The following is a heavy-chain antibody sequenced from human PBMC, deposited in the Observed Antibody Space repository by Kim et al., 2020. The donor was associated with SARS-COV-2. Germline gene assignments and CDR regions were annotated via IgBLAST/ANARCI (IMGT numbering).Heavy chain of an antibody. CDR3: ARDRSMVRGQDAFDI. J-gene: IGHJ3*02. Sequence: ASVKVSCQASGYTFTSCYISWVRQAPGQGLEWMGWISVYNANTKYAQKFQGRVTMTTDTSTSTAYMELRSLRSDDTAVYYCARDRSMVRGQDAFDIWGQGTMVTVSS. D-gene: IGHD3-10*01. CDR1: GYTFTSCY. CDR2: ISVYNANT. V-gene: IGHV1-18*01.